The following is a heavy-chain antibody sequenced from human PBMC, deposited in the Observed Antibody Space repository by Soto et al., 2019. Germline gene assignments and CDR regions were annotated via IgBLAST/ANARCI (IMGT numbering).Heavy chain of an antibody. Sequence: GGSLRLSCLASRFTFSSYAMHWVRQAPRKGLEYVSSISSNGDSTYYADSVKGRFTISRDNSKNTMYLQMSSLRAEDTAVYYCVKYYYDSSGYYGLNAFDIWGQGTMVTVSS. D-gene: IGHD3-22*01. V-gene: IGHV3-64D*06. CDR1: RFTFSSYA. CDR3: VKYYYDSSGYYGLNAFDI. CDR2: ISSNGDST. J-gene: IGHJ3*02.